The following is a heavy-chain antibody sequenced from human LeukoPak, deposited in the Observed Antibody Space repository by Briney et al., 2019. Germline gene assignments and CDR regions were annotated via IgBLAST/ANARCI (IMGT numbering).Heavy chain of an antibody. CDR3: ARLDSSGWYYFDY. J-gene: IGHJ4*02. CDR1: GGSISSYY. V-gene: IGHV4-59*01. CDR2: IYNSGST. Sequence: PSETLSLTCTVSGGSISSYYWSWIRQPPGKEMEWIGYIYNSGSTNYNPSLKSRATISIDTSKNQFFMLLSPVTAADTAVYYCARLDSSGWYYFDYWGQGTLVTVSS. D-gene: IGHD6-19*01.